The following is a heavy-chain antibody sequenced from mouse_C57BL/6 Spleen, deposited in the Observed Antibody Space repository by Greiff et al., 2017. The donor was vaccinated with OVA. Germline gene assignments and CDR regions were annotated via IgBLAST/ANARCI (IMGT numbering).Heavy chain of an antibody. Sequence: DVKLVESGGGLVKPGGSLKLSCAASGFTFSDYGMHWVRQAPEKGLEWVAYISSGSSTIYYADTVTGRFTISRDNAKNTLYLQMSSLRAEDTAMYYCARYYYGSSLDVWGTGTTVTVSS. CDR1: GFTFSDYG. V-gene: IGHV5-17*03. D-gene: IGHD1-1*01. CDR2: ISSGSSTI. CDR3: ARYYYGSSLDV. J-gene: IGHJ1*03.